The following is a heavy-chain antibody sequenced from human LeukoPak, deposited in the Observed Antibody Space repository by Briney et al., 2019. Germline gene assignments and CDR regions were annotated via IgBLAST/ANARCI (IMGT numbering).Heavy chain of an antibody. CDR2: ISSSSSYI. Sequence: GGSLRLSCAASGFTFSSYSMNWVRQAPGKGLEWVSSISSSSSYIYYADSVKGRFTISRDNAKNSLYLQMNSLRAEDTAVYYCARGPDYGDYNYYYYGMDVWGQGTTVTVSS. D-gene: IGHD4-17*01. CDR1: GFTFSSYS. J-gene: IGHJ6*02. CDR3: ARGPDYGDYNYYYYGMDV. V-gene: IGHV3-21*01.